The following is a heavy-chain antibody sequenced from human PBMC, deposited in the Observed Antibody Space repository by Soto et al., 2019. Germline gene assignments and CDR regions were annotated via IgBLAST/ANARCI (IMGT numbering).Heavy chain of an antibody. CDR1: GFTFRNYG. D-gene: IGHD6-19*01. CDR3: ARGYSSGPAY. J-gene: IGHJ4*02. Sequence: GGSLRLSCAASGFTFRNYGMNWVRQAPGKGLERVSHINSDRSTKNYADSVKGRFTIFRHNAKNTLYLQLNSLRAEDTALYYCARGYSSGPAYWGQGTRVTVSS. V-gene: IGHV3-74*01. CDR2: INSDRSTK.